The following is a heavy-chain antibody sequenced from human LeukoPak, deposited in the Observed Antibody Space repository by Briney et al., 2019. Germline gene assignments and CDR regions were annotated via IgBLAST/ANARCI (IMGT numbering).Heavy chain of an antibody. CDR1: GYTFTSYG. CDR3: ARVGIQLFADDADYYYGMDV. D-gene: IGHD5-18*01. Sequence: ASVKVSCKASGYTFTSYGISWVRQAPGQGLEWMGWISAYNGNTNYAQKLQGRVTMTTDTSTSTAYMELRSLRSDDTAVYYCARVGIQLFADDADYYYGMDVWGQGTTVTVSS. CDR2: ISAYNGNT. V-gene: IGHV1-18*01. J-gene: IGHJ6*02.